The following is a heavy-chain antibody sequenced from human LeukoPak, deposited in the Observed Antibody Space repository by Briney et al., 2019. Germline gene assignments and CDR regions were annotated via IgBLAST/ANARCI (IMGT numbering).Heavy chain of an antibody. CDR2: ISPSGSSI. V-gene: IGHV3-48*02. CDR1: GFALSSYS. Sequence: GGSLRLSCAASGFALSSYSMNWVRQGPGKGLEWISYISPSGSSIYYADSVRGRFTISRDNAKTSLYLQMNSLRDEDTAVYYCARDQVPFDYWGQGTLVTVSS. CDR3: ARDQVPFDY. D-gene: IGHD3-10*01. J-gene: IGHJ4*02.